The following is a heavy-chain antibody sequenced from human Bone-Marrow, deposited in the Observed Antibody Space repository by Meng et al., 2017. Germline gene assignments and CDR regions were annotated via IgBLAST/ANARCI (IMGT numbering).Heavy chain of an antibody. CDR2: IRSKAYGGTT. J-gene: IGHJ4*02. Sequence: GGSLRLSCAASGFTFSSYAMSWVRQAPGKGLEWVGFIRSKAYGGTTEYAASVKGRFTISRDDSKSIAYLQMNSLKTEDTAVYYCSRGYGSGSYTPGSNWGQGTLVTVSS. CDR3: SRGYGSGSYTPGSN. V-gene: IGHV3-49*04. CDR1: GFTFSSYA. D-gene: IGHD3-10*01.